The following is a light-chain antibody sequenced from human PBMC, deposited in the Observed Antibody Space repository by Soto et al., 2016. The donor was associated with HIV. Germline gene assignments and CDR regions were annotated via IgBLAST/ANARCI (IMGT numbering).Light chain of an antibody. CDR3: MQAIEFPLT. CDR2: NIS. CDR1: QSLTHSDGNTY. Sequence: IMMTQTPLSSPVTLGQPASISCRSSQSLTHSDGNTYFSWLQQRPGQPPRLLIYNISNRFSGVPDRFSGSGAGTDYTLKISRVEAEDVGIYYCMQAIEFPLTFGGGTKVEIK. J-gene: IGKJ4*01. V-gene: IGKV2-24*01.